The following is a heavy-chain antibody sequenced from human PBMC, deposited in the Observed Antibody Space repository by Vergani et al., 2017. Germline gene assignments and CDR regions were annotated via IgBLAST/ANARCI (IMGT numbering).Heavy chain of an antibody. Sequence: QVQLQESGPGLVQPSQTLSPTCTVPGASIRGGTYQWNWIRQPAGKGLEWIGYIYGSGVTKYHPSLQSRITMSVDTSKNQVSLKVRLVTAADTAIYYCARDALRQQLVNPFDFWGQGTLDTVGS. D-gene: IGHD6-13*01. V-gene: IGHV4-61*02. J-gene: IGHJ4*02. CDR3: ARDALRQQLVNPFDF. CDR2: IYGSGVT. CDR1: GASIRGGTYQ.